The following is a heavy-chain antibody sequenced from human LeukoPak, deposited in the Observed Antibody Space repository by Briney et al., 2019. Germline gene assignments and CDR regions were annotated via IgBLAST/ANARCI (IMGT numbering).Heavy chain of an antibody. J-gene: IGHJ4*02. CDR2: IIPILGIA. D-gene: IGHD5-24*01. CDR3: ARGKGRWLQFWTGYYFDY. CDR1: GGTFSSYA. V-gene: IGHV1-69*04. Sequence: SVKVSCKASGGTFSSYAISWVRQAPGQGLEWMGRIIPILGIANYAQKFQGRVTITADKSTSTAYMELSSLRSEDTAVYYCARGKGRWLQFWTGYYFDYWGQGTLVTVSS.